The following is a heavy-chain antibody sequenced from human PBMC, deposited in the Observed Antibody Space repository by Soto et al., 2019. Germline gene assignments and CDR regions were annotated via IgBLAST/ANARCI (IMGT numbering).Heavy chain of an antibody. CDR1: GGTFSSYG. Sequence: QVQLVQSVTEVKKPGSSVKVSCKASGGTFSSYGISWVRQAPGQGPEWMGGIIPMFGTANYAQKFQGRVTITADESTSTAYMELSSLRSEYTAVYYSARAPWIQLWSYYCYGMDVWGQGTTVTVSS. CDR2: IIPMFGTA. V-gene: IGHV1-69*01. J-gene: IGHJ6*02. CDR3: ARAPWIQLWSYYCYGMDV. D-gene: IGHD5-18*01.